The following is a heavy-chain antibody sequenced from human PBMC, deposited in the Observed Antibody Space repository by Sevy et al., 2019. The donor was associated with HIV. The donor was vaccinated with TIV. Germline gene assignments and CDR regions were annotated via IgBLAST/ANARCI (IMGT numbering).Heavy chain of an antibody. CDR2: ISGSSNYI. CDR3: ARPYGSGSWEAFDI. J-gene: IGHJ3*02. CDR1: GFTFSTYA. V-gene: IGHV3-21*01. D-gene: IGHD3-10*01. Sequence: GGSLRLSCLASGFTFSTYAMSWVRQAPGKGLEWVSAISGSSNYIYYADSLRGRFTISRDNAKNSLYLQMNSLRAEDTAVYYCARPYGSGSWEAFDIWGQGTMVTVSS.